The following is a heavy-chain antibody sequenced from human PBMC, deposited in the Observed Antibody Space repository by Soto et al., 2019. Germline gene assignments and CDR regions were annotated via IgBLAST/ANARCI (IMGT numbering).Heavy chain of an antibody. V-gene: IGHV4-34*01. CDR2: INHSGST. CDR1: GGSFSGYY. J-gene: IGHJ6*03. CDR3: ARGELVVVPAASYSYYYMDV. Sequence: QVQLQQWGAGLLKPSETLSLTSAVYGGSFSGYYWSWIRQPPGKGLEWIGEINHSGSTNYNPSLKSRVTISVDTSKNQFSLKLSSVTAADTAVYYCARGELVVVPAASYSYYYMDVWGKGTTVTVSS. D-gene: IGHD2-2*01.